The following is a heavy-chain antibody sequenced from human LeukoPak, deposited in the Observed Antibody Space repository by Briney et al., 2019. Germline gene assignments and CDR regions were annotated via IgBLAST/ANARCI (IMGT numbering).Heavy chain of an antibody. D-gene: IGHD3-10*01. J-gene: IGHJ5*02. Sequence: GGSLRLSCTASGFTFGDYAMTWVRQAPGKGLEWVGFIRSKAYGGTTEYAASVEGRFTISRDDSKSIAYLQMNSLKTEDTAVYYCTRDPRHMVRGDVGWFDPWGQGTLATVSS. CDR3: TRDPRHMVRGDVGWFDP. CDR2: IRSKAYGGTT. V-gene: IGHV3-49*04. CDR1: GFTFGDYA.